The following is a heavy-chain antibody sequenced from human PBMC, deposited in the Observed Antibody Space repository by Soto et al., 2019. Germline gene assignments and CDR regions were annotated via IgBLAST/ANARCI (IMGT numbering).Heavy chain of an antibody. V-gene: IGHV1-46*01. CDR3: ARKKYYYDSSGQESYYGMDV. Sequence: ASVKVSCKASGYTFTSYYMHWVRQAPGQGLEWMGIINPSGGSTSYAQKFQGRVTMTRDTSTSTVYMELSSLRSEDTAVYYCARKKYYYDSSGQESYYGMDVWGQGTTVTVSS. CDR1: GYTFTSYY. D-gene: IGHD3-22*01. CDR2: INPSGGST. J-gene: IGHJ6*02.